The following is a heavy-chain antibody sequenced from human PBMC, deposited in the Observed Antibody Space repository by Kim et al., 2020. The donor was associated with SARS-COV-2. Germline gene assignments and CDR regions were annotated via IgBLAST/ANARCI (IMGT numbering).Heavy chain of an antibody. D-gene: IGHD2-15*01. CDR1: GYSFTSYW. J-gene: IGHJ3*02. CDR2: IYPGDSDT. V-gene: IGHV5-51*01. Sequence: GESLKISCKGSGYSFTSYWIGWVRQMPGKGLEWMGIIYPGDSDTRYSPSFQGQVTISADKSISTAYLQWSSLKASDTAMYYCARQGAGYCSGGSCPNDAFDIWGQGTMVTVSS. CDR3: ARQGAGYCSGGSCPNDAFDI.